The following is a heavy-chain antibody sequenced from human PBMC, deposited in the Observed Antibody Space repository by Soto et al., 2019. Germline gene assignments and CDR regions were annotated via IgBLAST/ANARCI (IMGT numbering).Heavy chain of an antibody. V-gene: IGHV1-18*04. CDR2: ISAGKGDT. D-gene: IGHD3-16*02. CDR3: ARDGLTVISSWSFDY. Sequence: VQLVQSGAEVRKPGASGKVSCKASGYTFSSYGISWVRQAPGKGLEWMGWISAGKGDTNYAQKFQGRVSMTTDTTTSIAYMEMRSLTSDYTAVYYCARDGLTVISSWSFDYRGQGTLVTVSS. J-gene: IGHJ4*02. CDR1: GYTFSSYG.